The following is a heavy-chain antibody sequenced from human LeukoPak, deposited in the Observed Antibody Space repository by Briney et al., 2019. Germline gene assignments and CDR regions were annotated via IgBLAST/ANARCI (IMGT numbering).Heavy chain of an antibody. J-gene: IGHJ4*02. Sequence: SGGSLRLSCAASGFTFSSYSMNWVRQTPGKGLEWVSSISSSSSYIYYADSVKGRFTISRDNAKNSLYPQMNGLRAEDTAVYYCARDLSGVGYWGQGTLVTVSS. V-gene: IGHV3-21*01. D-gene: IGHD2-8*01. CDR1: GFTFSSYS. CDR3: ARDLSGVGY. CDR2: ISSSSSYI.